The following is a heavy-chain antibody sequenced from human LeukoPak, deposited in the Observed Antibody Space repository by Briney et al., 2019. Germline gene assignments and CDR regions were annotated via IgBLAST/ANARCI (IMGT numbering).Heavy chain of an antibody. CDR2: IYSSGST. Sequence: PSETLSLTCSVSGGSISSCYWSWIRQPAGKGLQWIGRIYSSGSTNYHPSLKSRVTMSVDTSKNQFSLKLSSVTAADTAVYYCARSPRAVTTDFDYWGQGTLVTVSS. V-gene: IGHV4-4*07. D-gene: IGHD4-17*01. J-gene: IGHJ4*02. CDR1: GGSISSCY. CDR3: ARSPRAVTTDFDY.